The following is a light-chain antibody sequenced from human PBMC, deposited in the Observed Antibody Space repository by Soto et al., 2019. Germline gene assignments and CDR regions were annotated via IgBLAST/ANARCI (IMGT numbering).Light chain of an antibody. CDR1: SSDVGAFNY. Sequence: SSLTQPASVSGSPGQAITISCSGTSSDVGAFNYVSWYQQHPGKATKLMIYEVDKRPSGVPDRFSGSKSGNTASLTVSGLQAEDEADYYCSSYGGSNIPLYVFGTGTKVTV. CDR2: EVD. J-gene: IGLJ1*01. CDR3: SSYGGSNIPLYV. V-gene: IGLV2-8*01.